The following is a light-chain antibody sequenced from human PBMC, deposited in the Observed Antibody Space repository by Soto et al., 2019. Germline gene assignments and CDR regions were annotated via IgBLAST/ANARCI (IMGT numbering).Light chain of an antibody. CDR3: SSYAGDNNPYV. V-gene: IGLV2-8*01. J-gene: IGLJ1*01. CDR2: EVN. CDR1: SRDVGGYTY. Sequence: QSVLTQPPSASGSTGQSVTISCTGTSRDVGGYTYVSWYQQHPGKAPKLLIFEVNKRPSGVPDRFSGSKSGNTASLTVSGLQAEDEGDYYCSSYAGDNNPYVFGTGTKVTVL.